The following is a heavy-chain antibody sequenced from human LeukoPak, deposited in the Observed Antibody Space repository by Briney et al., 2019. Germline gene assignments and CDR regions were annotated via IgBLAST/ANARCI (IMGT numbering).Heavy chain of an antibody. CDR1: GGSFSGYY. D-gene: IGHD6-13*01. CDR2: INHSGST. Sequence: SETLSLTCAVYGGSFSGYYWSWIRQPPGKGLEWIGEINHSGSTNYNPSLKSRVTISVDTSKNQFSLRLSSVTAADTAVYYCARGVAAAGSDYWGQGTLVTVSS. J-gene: IGHJ4*02. V-gene: IGHV4-34*01. CDR3: ARGVAAAGSDY.